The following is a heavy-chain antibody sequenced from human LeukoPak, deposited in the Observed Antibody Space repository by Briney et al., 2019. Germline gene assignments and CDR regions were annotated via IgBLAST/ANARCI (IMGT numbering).Heavy chain of an antibody. CDR3: VRDQGGAVSY. CDR1: GFNFEDYG. J-gene: IGHJ4*02. CDR2: ISSLSGTI. D-gene: IGHD3-16*01. Sequence: GGSLRLSCAASGFNFEDYGMSWVRQAPGKGLEWVSYISSLSGTIDYADSVKGRFIISRDNAKNSLFLQMNSLRAEDTAVYYCVRDQGGAVSYWGQGTLVTVSS. V-gene: IGHV3-48*01.